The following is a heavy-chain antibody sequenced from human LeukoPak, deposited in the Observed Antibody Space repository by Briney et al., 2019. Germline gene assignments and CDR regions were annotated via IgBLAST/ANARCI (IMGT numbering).Heavy chain of an antibody. CDR1: GGPISSSSYY. V-gene: IGHV4-39*01. CDR3: ARQSDIVVVVAATWGFDY. D-gene: IGHD2-15*01. Sequence: SETLSLTCTVSGGPISSSSYYWGWIRQPPGKGLEWIGSIYYSGSTYYNPSLKSRVTISVDTSKNQFSLKLSSVTAADTAVYYCARQSDIVVVVAATWGFDYWGQGTLVTVSS. J-gene: IGHJ4*02. CDR2: IYYSGST.